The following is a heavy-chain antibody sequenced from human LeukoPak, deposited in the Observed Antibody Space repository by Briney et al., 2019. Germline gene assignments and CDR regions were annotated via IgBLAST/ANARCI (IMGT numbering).Heavy chain of an antibody. CDR1: GFTFSSYS. J-gene: IGHJ3*02. D-gene: IGHD5-24*01. CDR2: ISSSSSYI. CDR3: ARGARRSPSGAFDI. Sequence: GGSLRLSCAASGFTFSSYSMNWVRQAPGKGLEWVSSISSSSSYIYYADSVKGRFTISRDNAKNSLYLQMNSLRAEDTAVYYCARGARRSPSGAFDIWGQGTMVTVSS. V-gene: IGHV3-21*01.